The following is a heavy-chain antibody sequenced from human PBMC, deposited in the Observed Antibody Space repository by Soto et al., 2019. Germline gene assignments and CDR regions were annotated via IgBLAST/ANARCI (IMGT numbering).Heavy chain of an antibody. CDR3: AKDQGGYSGYVFDY. CDR2: ISSNGGST. V-gene: IGHV3-64D*06. J-gene: IGHJ4*02. CDR1: GFTFSSYA. Sequence: GGSLRLSCSASGFTFSSYAMHWVRQAPGKGLEYVSAISSNGGSTYYADSVKGRFTISRDNSKNTLYLQMSSLRAEDTAVYYCAKDQGGYSGYVFDYWGQGTLVTVSS. D-gene: IGHD5-12*01.